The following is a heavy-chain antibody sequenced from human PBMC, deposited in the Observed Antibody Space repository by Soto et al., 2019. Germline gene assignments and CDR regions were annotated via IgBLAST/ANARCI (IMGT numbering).Heavy chain of an antibody. CDR2: IIPILGIP. CDR3: ARGGVVDYGDYNT. CDR1: GATLNNYI. V-gene: IGHV1-69*02. D-gene: IGHD4-17*01. J-gene: IGHJ5*02. Sequence: QVNLVQSGAEVRKPGSSVKVSCKTSGATLNNYIIGWVRQAPGQGREWMGRIIPILGIPNYSQRFQDRLTITADRSTSTLYMELSSLRSDDTAIYFCARGGVVDYGDYNTWGQGTLVTVSS.